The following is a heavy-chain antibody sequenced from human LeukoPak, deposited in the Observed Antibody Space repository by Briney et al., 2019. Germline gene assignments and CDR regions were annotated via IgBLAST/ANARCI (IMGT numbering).Heavy chain of an antibody. J-gene: IGHJ4*02. V-gene: IGHV3-66*01. D-gene: IGHD6-13*01. CDR3: ARASSWLAFDN. CDR1: RFTVSNNH. CDR2: IYNGGNT. Sequence: PGGSLRLSCVGSRFTVSNNHMNWVRQAPGKGLEWVSVIYNGGNTYYAGWVEGRFTISKDNSKNTLYLQMNSLRAEDTAVYFCARASSWLAFDNWGQGTLVTVCS.